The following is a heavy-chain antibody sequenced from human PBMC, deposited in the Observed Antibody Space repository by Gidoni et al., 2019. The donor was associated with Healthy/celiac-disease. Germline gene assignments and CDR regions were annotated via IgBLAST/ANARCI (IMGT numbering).Heavy chain of an antibody. CDR3: ASSGSGDPFDY. CDR2: IYYSGST. J-gene: IGHJ4*02. V-gene: IGHV4-39*07. Sequence: QLQLQESGPALVTPSETLSLTFTVPGGSISSSSYYWGWIRQPPGKGLEWIGSIYYSGSTYYNPSLKSRVTISVDTSKNQFSLKLSSVTAADTAVYYCASSGSGDPFDYWGQGTLVTVSS. CDR1: GGSISSSSYY. D-gene: IGHD3-10*01.